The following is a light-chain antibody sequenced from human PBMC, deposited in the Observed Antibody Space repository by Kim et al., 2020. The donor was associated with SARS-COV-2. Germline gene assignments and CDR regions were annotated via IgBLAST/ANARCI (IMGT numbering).Light chain of an antibody. V-gene: IGKV3-20*01. Sequence: SLGERATLSCRASESVSSDSLAWYQQKPGQAPSLLIFSASTRVAGIPTRFSGSGSGTDFPLTISRLEPEDFAVYYCQQYGTSPPYTFGQGTKLEI. J-gene: IGKJ2*01. CDR1: ESVSSDS. CDR2: SAS. CDR3: QQYGTSPPYT.